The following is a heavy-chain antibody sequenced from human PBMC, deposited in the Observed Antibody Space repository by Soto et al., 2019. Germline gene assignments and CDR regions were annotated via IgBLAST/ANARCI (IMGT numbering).Heavy chain of an antibody. CDR1: GGSVSSGSYY. J-gene: IGHJ3*02. Sequence: QAQLQESGPGLVKPSETLSLTCTVSGGSVSSGSYYWSWIRQPPGKGLEWIGYIYYSGSTNYNPSLKSRVTISIDTSKYQFSLKLSSVTAADTAVFYCARRGGYSSGWYEGAFDIWGQGTMVTVSS. V-gene: IGHV4-61*01. D-gene: IGHD6-19*01. CDR2: IYYSGST. CDR3: ARRGGYSSGWYEGAFDI.